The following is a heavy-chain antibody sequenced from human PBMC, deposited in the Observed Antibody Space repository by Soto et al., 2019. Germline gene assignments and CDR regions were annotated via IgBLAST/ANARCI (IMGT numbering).Heavy chain of an antibody. CDR2: INAGNGNT. Sequence: ASVKVSCKASGYTFTSYAMHWVRQAPGQRLEWMGWINAGNGNTKYSQKFQGRVTITRDTSASTAYMELSSLRSEDTAVYYCAREGAARGYYYGMDVWGQGTTVTVSS. V-gene: IGHV1-3*01. J-gene: IGHJ6*02. CDR3: AREGAARGYYYGMDV. CDR1: GYTFTSYA. D-gene: IGHD3-16*01.